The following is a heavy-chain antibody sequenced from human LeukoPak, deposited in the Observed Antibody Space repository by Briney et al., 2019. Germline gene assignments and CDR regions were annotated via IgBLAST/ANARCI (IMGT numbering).Heavy chain of an antibody. CDR1: GFTFSSYG. D-gene: IGHD5-18*01. V-gene: IGHV3-30*02. CDR2: IRYDGSNK. Sequence: PGGSLRLSCAASGFTFSSYGMHWVRQAPGKGLEWVAFIRYDGSNKYYADSVKGRSTISRDNSKNTLYLQMNSLRAEDTAVYYCAKKPGGPYSYGYESGDPWGQGTLVTVSS. J-gene: IGHJ5*02. CDR3: AKKPGGPYSYGYESGDP.